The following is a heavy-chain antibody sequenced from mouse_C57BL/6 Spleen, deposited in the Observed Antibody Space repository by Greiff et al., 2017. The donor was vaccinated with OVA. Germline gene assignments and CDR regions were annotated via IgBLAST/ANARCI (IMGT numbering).Heavy chain of an antibody. CDR1: GYTFTDYS. D-gene: IGHD2-14*01. V-gene: IGHV1-26*01. CDR2: INPNNGGT. Sequence: VQLQQSGPELVKPGASVKISCKASGYTFTDYSMNWVKQSHGKSLEWIGDINPNNGGTSYNQKFKGKATLTVDKSSSTAYMELRSLTSEDSAVYYCARGGYAGDYWGQGTTLTVSS. J-gene: IGHJ2*01. CDR3: ARGGYAGDY.